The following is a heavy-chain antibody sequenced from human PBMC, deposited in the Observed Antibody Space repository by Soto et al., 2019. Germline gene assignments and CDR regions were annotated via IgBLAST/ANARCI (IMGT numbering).Heavy chain of an antibody. CDR3: ARDPMWIAAAGNSPPWY. V-gene: IGHV3-21*01. Sequence: GGSLRLSCAASGFTFSSYSMNWVRQAPGKGLEWVSSISSSSSYIYYADSVKGRFTISRDNAKNSLYLQMNSLRAEDTAVYYCARDPMWIAAAGNSPPWYWGQGTLVTVSS. CDR2: ISSSSSYI. CDR1: GFTFSSYS. J-gene: IGHJ4*02. D-gene: IGHD6-13*01.